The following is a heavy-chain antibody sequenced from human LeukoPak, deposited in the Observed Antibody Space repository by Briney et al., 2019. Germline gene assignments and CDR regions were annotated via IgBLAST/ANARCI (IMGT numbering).Heavy chain of an antibody. V-gene: IGHV4-4*07. Sequence: SETLSLTCTVSGGSTINYFRSWIRQPAGRGLEWIGHIYTSGTTHYNPSLKNRVTISLDTSKSQFSLQLNSVTAADSAVYYCARLPVAVPGTYSDYWGQGTLVTVSS. CDR2: IYTSGTT. D-gene: IGHD6-19*01. CDR1: GGSTINYF. J-gene: IGHJ4*02. CDR3: ARLPVAVPGTYSDY.